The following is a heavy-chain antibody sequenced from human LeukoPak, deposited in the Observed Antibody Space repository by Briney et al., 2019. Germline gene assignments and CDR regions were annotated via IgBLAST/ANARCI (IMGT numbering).Heavy chain of an antibody. D-gene: IGHD3-10*01. J-gene: IGHJ3*02. CDR3: ARARTVLIDAAFDI. CDR2: ICSCDSHI. Sequence: GESLKISCKGSGYNSTSHWIGWVRQMPGKGLEWMGIICSCDSHIRFSPSFEGRVNISADKRMTTASLQWSSLKASDTAIYSCARARTVLIDAAFDIWGQGTMVTVSS. V-gene: IGHV5-51*04. CDR1: GYNSTSHW.